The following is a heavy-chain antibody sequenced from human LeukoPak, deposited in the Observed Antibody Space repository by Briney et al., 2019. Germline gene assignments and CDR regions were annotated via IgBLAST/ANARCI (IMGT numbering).Heavy chain of an antibody. J-gene: IGHJ4*02. CDR2: IYYTGTS. D-gene: IGHD3-9*01. Sequence: SETLSLTCTVSADSISISTYYWGWVRQPPGKGLEWIGYIYYTGTSYNPSLKSRVTISVDTSKNQFSLKLSSVTAADTAVYYCARISLTGYAPISGYFDYWGQGTLVTVSS. CDR1: ADSISISTYY. CDR3: ARISLTGYAPISGYFDY. V-gene: IGHV4-39*07.